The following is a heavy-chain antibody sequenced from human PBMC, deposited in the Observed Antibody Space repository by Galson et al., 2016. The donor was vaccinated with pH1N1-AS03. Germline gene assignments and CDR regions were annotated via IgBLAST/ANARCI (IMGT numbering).Heavy chain of an antibody. D-gene: IGHD2-21*01. CDR3: ARVACGGDCYPLRGYFDL. J-gene: IGHJ2*01. Sequence: SLRLSCAASGFTFSSDWMTWVRQAPGKGLEWLAYISGSGNTIFYADSVEGRFTISRDNAKDSVFLHMSTLKAEDTAVYYCARVACGGDCYPLRGYFDLWGRGTVATVSS. CDR1: GFTFSSDW. V-gene: IGHV3-48*03. CDR2: ISGSGNTI.